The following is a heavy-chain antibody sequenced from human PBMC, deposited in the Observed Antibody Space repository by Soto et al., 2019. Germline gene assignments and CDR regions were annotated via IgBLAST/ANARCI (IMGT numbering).Heavy chain of an antibody. V-gene: IGHV4-39*01. Sequence: SETLSLTCTVSGGSISSSSYYWGWIRQPPGKGLEWIGNIYYSGSTYYNPSLKSRVTISVDTSKNQFSLKVSSVTAADTAVYYCARSQSGSYSEFDYWGQGTPVTVSS. D-gene: IGHD1-26*01. CDR2: IYYSGST. J-gene: IGHJ4*02. CDR1: GGSISSSSYY. CDR3: ARSQSGSYSEFDY.